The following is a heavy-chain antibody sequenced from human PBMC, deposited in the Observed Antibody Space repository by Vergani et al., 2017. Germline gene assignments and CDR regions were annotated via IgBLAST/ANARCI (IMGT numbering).Heavy chain of an antibody. CDR1: GYTFSNYY. V-gene: IGHV1-46*03. CDR2: INHSGGHT. Sequence: QVQVMQSGAEVKKSGASVKVSCKTSGYTFSNYYMHWVRQAPGQGLEWMGVINHSGGHTNYAQKFQGRSTMTRDTSTSRVYMELSSLRSEDTGIYYSAGGDDGIMGGYRYWGQGTLVTVSA. CDR3: AGGDDGIMGGYRY. D-gene: IGHD3-9*01. J-gene: IGHJ4*02.